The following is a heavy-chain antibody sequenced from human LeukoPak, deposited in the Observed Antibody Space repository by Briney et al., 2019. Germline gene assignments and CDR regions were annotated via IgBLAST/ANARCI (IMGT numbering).Heavy chain of an antibody. CDR1: GFTFSSYV. J-gene: IGHJ4*02. CDR2: ISGSGVGT. V-gene: IGHV3-23*01. Sequence: PGGSLRLSCAASGFTFSSYVMSWVRQAPGKGLEWVSAISGSGVGTYYADSVKGRFTISRDTSKNTLYLQMNSLRAEDTAIYYCAKDHEVVLAATFDYWGQGTLVTVSS. D-gene: IGHD2-2*01. CDR3: AKDHEVVLAATFDY.